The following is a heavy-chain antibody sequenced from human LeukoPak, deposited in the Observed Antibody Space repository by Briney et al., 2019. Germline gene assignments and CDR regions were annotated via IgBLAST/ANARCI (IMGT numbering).Heavy chain of an antibody. J-gene: IGHJ5*02. CDR3: ARGTMMVGP. D-gene: IGHD3-22*01. Sequence: PETLSLTCTVSGGSITNYYWSWIRQPAGKGLEWIGRIYTSGSTTYNPSLKSRVTISVDTSKNQFSLKLSSVTTADTAVYYCARGTMMVGPWGQGTLVTVSS. CDR1: GGSITNYY. CDR2: IYTSGST. V-gene: IGHV4-4*07.